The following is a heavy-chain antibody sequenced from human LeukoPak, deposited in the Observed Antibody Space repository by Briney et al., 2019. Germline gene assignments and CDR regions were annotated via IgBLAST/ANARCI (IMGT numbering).Heavy chain of an antibody. Sequence: SETLSLTCAVYGGSFSGYYWSWIRQPPGKGLEWIGEINHSGSTNYNPSLKSRVTISVGTSKNQFSLKLSSVTAADTAVYYCARRPYYYGSGSFDYWGQGTLVTVSS. V-gene: IGHV4-34*01. CDR2: INHSGST. D-gene: IGHD3-10*01. J-gene: IGHJ4*02. CDR3: ARRPYYYGSGSFDY. CDR1: GGSFSGYY.